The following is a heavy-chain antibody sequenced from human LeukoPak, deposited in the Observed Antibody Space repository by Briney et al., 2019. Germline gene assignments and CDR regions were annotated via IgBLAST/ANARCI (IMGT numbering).Heavy chain of an antibody. CDR3: ARAASDPGYYYDSSGYYYEVNFDY. D-gene: IGHD3-22*01. Sequence: SETLSLTCAVYGGSFSGYYWSWIRQPPGKGLEWIGSIYYSGSTYYNPSLKSRVTISVDTSKNQFSLKLSSVTAADTAVYYCARAASDPGYYYDSSGYYYEVNFDYWGQGTLVTVSS. J-gene: IGHJ4*02. CDR1: GGSFSGYY. V-gene: IGHV4-34*01. CDR2: IYYSGST.